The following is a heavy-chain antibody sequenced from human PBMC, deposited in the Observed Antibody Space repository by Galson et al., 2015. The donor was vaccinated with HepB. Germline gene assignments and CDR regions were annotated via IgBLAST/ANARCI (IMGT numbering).Heavy chain of an antibody. J-gene: IGHJ4*02. Sequence: QSGAEVKKPGASVKVSCKASGYTFTSCVISWVRQAPGQGLEWMGGISAYNGDTNYAQKLQGRVTMTTDTSTSTAYMEPRSLKSDDTAVYYCARVKVTLGYCSRTRCYNSGYTDYWGQGTLVTVSS. CDR1: GYTFTSCV. V-gene: IGHV1-18*01. D-gene: IGHD2-2*02. CDR3: ARVKVTLGYCSRTRCYNSGYTDY. CDR2: ISAYNGDT.